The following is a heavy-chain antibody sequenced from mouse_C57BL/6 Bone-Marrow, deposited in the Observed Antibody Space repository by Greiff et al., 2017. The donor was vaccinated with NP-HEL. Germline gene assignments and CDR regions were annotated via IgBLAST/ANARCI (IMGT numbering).Heavy chain of an antibody. CDR3: ARCDYYGSRFDY. D-gene: IGHD1-1*01. Sequence: QVQLQQPGPELVKPGASVKLSCKASGYTFTSYWMHWVKQRPGQGLEWIGNINPSNGGTNYNEKFKSKATLTVDKSSSTAYMQLSSLTSEDSAVYYCARCDYYGSRFDYWGQGTTLTVSS. CDR2: INPSNGGT. V-gene: IGHV1-53*01. J-gene: IGHJ2*01. CDR1: GYTFTSYW.